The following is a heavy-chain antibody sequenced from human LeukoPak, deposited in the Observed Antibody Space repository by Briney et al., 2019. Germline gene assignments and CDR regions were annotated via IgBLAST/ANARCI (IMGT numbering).Heavy chain of an antibody. CDR3: ARLGDDILTSYYFRLYFDY. Sequence: GGSLRLSCAASGLTFSSYSMNWVRQAPGKGLEWVSYISSSSSTIYYADSVRGRFTISRDNAKNSLYLQMNSLRAEDTAVYYCARLGDDILTSYYFRLYFDYWGQGTLVTVSS. J-gene: IGHJ4*02. V-gene: IGHV3-48*04. D-gene: IGHD3-9*01. CDR1: GLTFSSYS. CDR2: ISSSSSTI.